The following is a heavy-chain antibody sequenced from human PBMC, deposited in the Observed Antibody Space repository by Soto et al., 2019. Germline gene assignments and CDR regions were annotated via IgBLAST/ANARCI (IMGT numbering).Heavy chain of an antibody. CDR1: GGTFSSYA. V-gene: IGHV1-69*06. D-gene: IGHD6-19*01. CDR3: ARGVAGTRRHWYFDL. Sequence: QVQLVQSGAEVKKPGSSVKVSCKASGGTFSSYAISRVRQAPGQGLEWLGGIIPIFGTANYAQKFQGRVAITADKSTSTAYMELSSLRSEDTAVYYCARGVAGTRRHWYFDLWGRGTLVTVSS. J-gene: IGHJ2*01. CDR2: IIPIFGTA.